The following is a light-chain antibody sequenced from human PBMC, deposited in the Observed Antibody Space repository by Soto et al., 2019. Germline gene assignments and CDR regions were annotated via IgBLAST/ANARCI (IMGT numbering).Light chain of an antibody. CDR3: QQYNTYPGT. CDR1: QDIVNW. CDR2: KAS. Sequence: DIQMTQSPSTLSASVGDRVTITCRASQDIVNWLAWYQHKPGTAPQLLIFKASTLQTGVPSRFIGSASGTEFTLTINTLQPDDLGTYFCQQYNTYPGTFGQGTKVEIK. J-gene: IGKJ1*01. V-gene: IGKV1-5*03.